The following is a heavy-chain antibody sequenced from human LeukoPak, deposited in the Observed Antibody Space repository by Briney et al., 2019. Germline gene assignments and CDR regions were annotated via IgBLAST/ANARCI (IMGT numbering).Heavy chain of an antibody. V-gene: IGHV3-23*01. J-gene: IGHJ4*02. Sequence: GGSLRLSCAASGFTFSSFAMTWVRQAPGKGLEWVSAVNAGGSDTFHADSVRGRFTISRDNSKNTLYLQMNSLRAEDTAVYYCASIDVYSSSDTSFDYWGQGTLVTVSS. D-gene: IGHD6-13*01. CDR2: VNAGGSDT. CDR1: GFTFSSFA. CDR3: ASIDVYSSSDTSFDY.